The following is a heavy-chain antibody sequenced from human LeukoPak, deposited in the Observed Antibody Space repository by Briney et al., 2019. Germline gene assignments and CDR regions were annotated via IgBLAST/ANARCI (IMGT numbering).Heavy chain of an antibody. J-gene: IGHJ4*02. CDR1: GGSISSYY. CDR2: IYHSGST. Sequence: SETLSLTCTVSGGSISSYYWSWIRQPPGKGLEWIGYIYHSGSTYYNPSLKSRVTISVDRSKNQFSLKLSSVTAADTAVYYCARGDYGSGSYPFLFDYWGQGTLVTVSS. CDR3: ARGDYGSGSYPFLFDY. V-gene: IGHV4-59*12. D-gene: IGHD3-10*01.